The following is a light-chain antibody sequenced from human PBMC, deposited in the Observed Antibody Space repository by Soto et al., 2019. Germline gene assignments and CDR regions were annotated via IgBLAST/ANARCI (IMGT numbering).Light chain of an antibody. CDR1: SSNIGAGYD. Sequence: QYVLTQPPXVSGAPGQRVTIXCTGSSSNIGAGYDVHWYQQLPGTAPKLLIYGNSNRPSGVPDRFSGSKSGTSASLAITGLQAEDEADYYCQSYDSSLSGGVFGGGTKLTVL. CDR3: QSYDSSLSGGV. V-gene: IGLV1-40*01. CDR2: GNS. J-gene: IGLJ3*02.